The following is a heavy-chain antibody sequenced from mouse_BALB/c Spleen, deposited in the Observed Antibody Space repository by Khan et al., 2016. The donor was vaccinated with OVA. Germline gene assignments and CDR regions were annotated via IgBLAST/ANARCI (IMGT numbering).Heavy chain of an antibody. CDR3: ARDCYYFDY. CDR2: IHYSGST. Sequence: VQLKESGPDLVKPSQSLSLSCTVTGYSITSGSSWHWIRQFPGNKLEWMGYIHYSGSTNYNPSLNSRISITRNTSKKQFLLQLNSVTTEDTATYYSARDCYYFDYWGQGTTLTVSS. J-gene: IGHJ2*01. V-gene: IGHV3-1*02. CDR1: GYSITSGSS.